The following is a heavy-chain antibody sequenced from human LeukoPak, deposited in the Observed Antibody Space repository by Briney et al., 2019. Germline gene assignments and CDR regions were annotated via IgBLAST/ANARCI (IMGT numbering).Heavy chain of an antibody. D-gene: IGHD3-22*01. CDR2: ISYDGSNK. CDR1: GFTFSSYA. J-gene: IGHJ3*02. Sequence: GGSLRLSCAASGFTFSSYAMHWVRQAPGKGLGWVAVISYDGSNKYYADSVKGRFTISRDNSKNTLYLQVNSLRAEDTAVYYCASHDYYDSSGYYPGAFDIWGQGTMVTVSS. CDR3: ASHDYYDSSGYYPGAFDI. V-gene: IGHV3-30-3*01.